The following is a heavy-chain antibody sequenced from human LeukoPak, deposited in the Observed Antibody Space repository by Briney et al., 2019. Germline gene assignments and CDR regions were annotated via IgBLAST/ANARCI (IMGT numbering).Heavy chain of an antibody. CDR3: ARENKGRFNYFDY. D-gene: IGHD1/OR15-1a*01. V-gene: IGHV4-61*01. CDR2: IYYSGST. CDR1: GGSISSSSYY. J-gene: IGHJ4*02. Sequence: SETLSLTCTVSGGSISSSSYYWSWIRQPPGKGLEWIGYIYYSGSTNYNPSLKSRITISVDTSKNQFSLKLSSVTAADTAVYYCARENKGRFNYFDYWGQGTLVTVSS.